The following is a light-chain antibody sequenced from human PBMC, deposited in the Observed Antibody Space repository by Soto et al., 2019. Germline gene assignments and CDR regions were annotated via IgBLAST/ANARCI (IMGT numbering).Light chain of an antibody. CDR2: DDN. J-gene: IGLJ1*01. CDR3: GTWDSSLSAGVFV. CDR1: SSNIGNNY. V-gene: IGLV1-51*01. Sequence: QSVLTQPPSVSAAPGQKVTISCSGSSSNIGNNYVSWYQQLPGTAPKLLIYDDNRRPSGIPDRFSGSKSDTSATLGITGLQTGDDADYYCGTWDSSLSAGVFVFGTGTKLTVL.